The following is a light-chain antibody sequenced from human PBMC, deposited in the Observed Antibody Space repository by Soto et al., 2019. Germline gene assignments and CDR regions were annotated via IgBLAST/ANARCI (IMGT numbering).Light chain of an antibody. V-gene: IGLV2-14*01. Sequence: QSALTQPASVSGSPGQSISISCTGTSSDVGGYNSVSWYQQYPGKAPKLMIYDVSNRPSGVSNRFSGSKSGNTASLTISGLQAEDEADYYCSSFTTSTPYVFGSGTKVPVL. CDR1: SSDVGGYNS. CDR2: DVS. CDR3: SSFTTSTPYV. J-gene: IGLJ1*01.